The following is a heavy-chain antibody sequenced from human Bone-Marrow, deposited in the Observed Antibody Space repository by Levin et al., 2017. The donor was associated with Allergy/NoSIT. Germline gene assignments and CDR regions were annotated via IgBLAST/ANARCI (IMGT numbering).Heavy chain of an antibody. Sequence: SETLSLTCTVSGTSLTGNNWWTWVRQSPNKGLEWIGEIFHSGSANYHPSLKSRVTLSIDKSKNHFSLRLGSVTAADTGVYFCTKGSQQGLYGLDVWGQGTMVTVSS. D-gene: IGHD6-13*01. CDR1: GTSLTGNNW. CDR3: TKGSQQGLYGLDV. CDR2: IFHSGSA. V-gene: IGHV4/OR15-8*01. J-gene: IGHJ6*02.